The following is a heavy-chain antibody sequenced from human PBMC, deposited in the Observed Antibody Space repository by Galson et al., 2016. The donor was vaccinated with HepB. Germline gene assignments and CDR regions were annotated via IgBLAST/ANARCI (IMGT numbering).Heavy chain of an antibody. V-gene: IGHV3-23*01. CDR3: AKEYESYYYDTSGLQ. D-gene: IGHD3-22*01. J-gene: IGHJ4*02. Sequence: LRLSCAASGFTFRNHAMTWVRQAPGKGLEWVSTISHSGNYKHYADSVKGRFTISRDSSKNTVYLQMNSLRVEDTAIYYCAKEYESYYYDTSGLQWGQGTLVAVSS. CDR2: ISHSGNYK. CDR1: GFTFRNHA.